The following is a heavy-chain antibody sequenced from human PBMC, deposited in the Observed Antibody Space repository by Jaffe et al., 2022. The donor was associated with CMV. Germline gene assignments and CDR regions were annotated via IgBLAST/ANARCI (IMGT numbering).Heavy chain of an antibody. D-gene: IGHD6-6*01. CDR2: INHSGST. V-gene: IGHV4-34*01. J-gene: IGHJ6*02. CDR3: ASQSIAARPDGMDV. Sequence: QVQLQQWGAGLLKPSETLSLTCAVYGGSFSGYYWSWIRQPPGKGLEWIGEINHSGSTNYNPSLKSRVTISVDTSKNQFSLKLSSVTAADTAVYYCASQSIAARPDGMDVWGQGTTVTVSS. CDR1: GGSFSGYY.